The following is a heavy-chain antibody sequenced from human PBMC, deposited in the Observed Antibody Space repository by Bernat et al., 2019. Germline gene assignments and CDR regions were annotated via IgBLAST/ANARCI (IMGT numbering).Heavy chain of an antibody. CDR3: ARDHGRAARPVDY. D-gene: IGHD6-6*01. J-gene: IGHJ4*02. CDR2: IYSGGST. Sequence: EVQLVESGGGLVQPGGSLRLSCAASGFTVSSNYMSWVRQAPGKGLEWVSVIYSGGSTYYADSVKGRFTISRDNSKNTLYLQMNSLRAEDTAVYYCARDHGRAARPVDYWGQGTLVTVSS. V-gene: IGHV3-66*01. CDR1: GFTVSSNY.